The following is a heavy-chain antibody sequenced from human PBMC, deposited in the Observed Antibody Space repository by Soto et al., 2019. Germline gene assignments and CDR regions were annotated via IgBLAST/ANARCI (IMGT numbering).Heavy chain of an antibody. V-gene: IGHV1-18*01. CDR3: ARFGYCSSTSCYRSSNWFDP. CDR1: GYTFTSYG. J-gene: IGHJ5*02. D-gene: IGHD2-2*01. CDR2: ISAYNGNT. Sequence: ASVKVSCKASGYTFTSYGISWVRQAPGQGLEWMGWISAYNGNTNYAQKLQGRVTMTTDTSTSTAYMELRSLRSDDTAVYYCARFGYCSSTSCYRSSNWFDPWGQGTLVTVSS.